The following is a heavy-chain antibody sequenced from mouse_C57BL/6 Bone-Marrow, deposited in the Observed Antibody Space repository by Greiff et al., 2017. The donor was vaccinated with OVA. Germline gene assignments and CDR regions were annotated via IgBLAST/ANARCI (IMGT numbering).Heavy chain of an antibody. D-gene: IGHD2-1*01. CDR2: IDPENGDT. J-gene: IGHJ3*01. CDR3: TTSIYYGNYGFAY. Sequence: EVQLQQSGAELVRPGASVKLSCTASGFNIKDDYMHWVKQRPEQGLEWIGWIDPENGDTEYASKFQGKATITADTSSNTAYLQLSSLTSEDTAVYYCTTSIYYGNYGFAYWGQGTLVTVS. CDR1: GFNIKDDY. V-gene: IGHV14-4*01.